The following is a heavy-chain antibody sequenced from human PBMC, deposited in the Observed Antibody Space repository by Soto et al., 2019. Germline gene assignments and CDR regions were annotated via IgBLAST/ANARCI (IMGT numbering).Heavy chain of an antibody. CDR1: GFTFSDHY. CDR3: ARVTTVTHGGMDV. V-gene: IGHV3-72*01. J-gene: IGHJ6*02. Sequence: EVQLVESGGGLVQPGGSLRLSCVGSGFTFSDHYMDWVRQAPGKGLEWVGRTRSKANTYTTEYAASVKGRFTFSRDDSKNTLYLQMNSLKTEDTAVYYCARVTTVTHGGMDVWGQGTTVTVSS. D-gene: IGHD4-17*01. CDR2: TRSKANTYTT.